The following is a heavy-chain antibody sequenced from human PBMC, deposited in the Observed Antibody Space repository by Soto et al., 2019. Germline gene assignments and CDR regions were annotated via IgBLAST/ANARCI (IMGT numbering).Heavy chain of an antibody. CDR1: GYTFTSYA. D-gene: IGHD6-19*01. V-gene: IGHV1-3*01. CDR2: INAGNGNT. CDR3: ASVLSDWYWLXY. J-gene: IGHJ4*02. Sequence: ASVKVSCKASGYTFTSYAMHWVRQAPGQRLEWMGWINAGNGNTKYSQKFQGRVTITRDTSASTAYMELSSLRSEDTAVYYCASVLSDWYWLXYWGQGTLVTVSS.